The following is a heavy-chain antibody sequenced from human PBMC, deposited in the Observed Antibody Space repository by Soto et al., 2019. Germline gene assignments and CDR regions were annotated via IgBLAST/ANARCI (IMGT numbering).Heavy chain of an antibody. V-gene: IGHV1-18*04. D-gene: IGHD2-2*01. CDR3: AREGGVVVPAAIGIIGWFDP. CDR2: ISAYNGNT. CDR1: GYTFTSYG. J-gene: IGHJ5*02. Sequence: ASVKVSCKASGYTFTSYGISWVRQAPGQGLEWMGWISAYNGNTNYAQKLQGRVTMTTDTSTSTAYMELRSLRSDDTAVYYCAREGGVVVPAAIGIIGWFDPWGQGTLVTVSS.